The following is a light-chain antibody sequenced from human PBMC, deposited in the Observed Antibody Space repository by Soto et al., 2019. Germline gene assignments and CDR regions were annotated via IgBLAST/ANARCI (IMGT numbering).Light chain of an antibody. J-gene: IGKJ4*01. CDR1: QSVSSN. CDR2: GAS. V-gene: IGKV3-15*01. CDR3: QQYNNWPLT. Sequence: EIVMTQSPATLSVSPGERATLSCRASQSVSSNLAWYQQKPGQAPRLLIYGASTRATGIPARFSGSGSGTEFTLTSSRLQCGDFGVYYCQQYNNWPLTFGGGTKVESK.